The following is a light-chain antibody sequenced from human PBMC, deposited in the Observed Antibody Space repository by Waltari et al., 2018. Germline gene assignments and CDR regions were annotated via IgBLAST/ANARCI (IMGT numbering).Light chain of an antibody. CDR1: QSVSSN. V-gene: IGKV3D-15*01. CDR3: QPYNNWPPWT. Sequence: EIMMTQSPATLSVSPGERATLSCRASQSVSSNLSWYQQKPGQAPRLLIYGASTRATGIPARFRGSGSETEFTLTISSLQSEDFAVYYCQPYNNWPPWTFGQGTKVEIK. J-gene: IGKJ1*01. CDR2: GAS.